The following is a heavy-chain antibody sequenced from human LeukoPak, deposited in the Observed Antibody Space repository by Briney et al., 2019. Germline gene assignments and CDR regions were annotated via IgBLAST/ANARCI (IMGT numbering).Heavy chain of an antibody. CDR3: ARTMGDSSGYYADDAFVI. J-gene: IGHJ3*02. CDR2: INPHSGGT. V-gene: IGHV1-2*02. CDR1: GYTFTSYG. D-gene: IGHD3-22*01. Sequence: ASVKVSCKASGYTFTSYGISWVRQAPGQGLEWMGWINPHSGGTNYAQKFQGRVTMTRDTSINTAYMELSRLTSDDTAIYYCARTMGDSSGYYADDAFVIWGQGTMVTVSS.